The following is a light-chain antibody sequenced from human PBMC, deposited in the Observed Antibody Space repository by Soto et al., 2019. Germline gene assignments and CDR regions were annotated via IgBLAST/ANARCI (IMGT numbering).Light chain of an antibody. J-gene: IGLJ2*01. V-gene: IGLV2-23*01. CDR2: EGT. Sequence: QSALTQPASVSGSPGQSITISCTGTSSDVGSYNLVSWYQQHPGKAPKLIIYEGTHRPSGVSNRFFGSKSGNTAALTISGLQAEDEAHYYCSSYAGRVVFGGGTKVTVL. CDR1: SSDVGSYNL. CDR3: SSYAGRVV.